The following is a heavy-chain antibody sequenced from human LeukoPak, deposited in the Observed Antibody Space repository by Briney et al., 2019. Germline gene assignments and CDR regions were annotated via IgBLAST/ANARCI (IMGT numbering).Heavy chain of an antibody. V-gene: IGHV3-30*18. CDR3: AKPDEYSSSWCVSYDY. J-gene: IGHJ4*02. D-gene: IGHD6-13*01. Sequence: GGSLRLSCAASEFTFSSYGMHWVRQAPGKGLEWVAVISYDGSNKYYADSVKGRFTISRDNSKNTLYLQMNSLRAEDTAVYYCAKPDEYSSSWCVSYDYWGQGTLVTISS. CDR2: ISYDGSNK. CDR1: EFTFSSYG.